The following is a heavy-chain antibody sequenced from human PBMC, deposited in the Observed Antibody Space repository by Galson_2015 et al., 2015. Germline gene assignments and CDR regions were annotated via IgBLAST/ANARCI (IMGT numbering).Heavy chain of an antibody. D-gene: IGHD2-2*01. CDR2: IKSKTDGGTT. V-gene: IGHV3-15*01. J-gene: IGHJ3*02. Sequence: SLRLSCAASGFTFSNAWMSWVRQAPGKGLEWVGRIKSKTDGGTTDYAAPVKGRFTISRDDSKNTLYLQMNSLKTEDTAVYYCTTDFVDCSSTSCYGAFEIWGQGTMVTVSS. CDR3: TTDFVDCSSTSCYGAFEI. CDR1: GFTFSNAW.